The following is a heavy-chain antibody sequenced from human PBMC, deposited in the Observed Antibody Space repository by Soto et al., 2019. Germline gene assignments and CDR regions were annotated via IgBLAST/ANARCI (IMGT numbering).Heavy chain of an antibody. D-gene: IGHD2-2*01. Sequence: PSETLSLTCTVSGGSIPNYYCSWFRQPPGKGLEWIGYIRYDGYSVYNLSLKRRVTMSMDTSKTQFSLMLESVTVTDTAVYYCARVPDRWGQGTLVTVSS. V-gene: IGHV4-59*08. CDR2: IRYDGYS. CDR1: GGSIPNYY. J-gene: IGHJ5*02. CDR3: ARVPDR.